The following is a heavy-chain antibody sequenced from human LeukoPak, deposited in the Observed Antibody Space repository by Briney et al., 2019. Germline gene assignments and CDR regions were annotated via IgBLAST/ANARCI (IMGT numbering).Heavy chain of an antibody. Sequence: SETLSLTCAVYGGSFSGYYWSWIRQPPGKGLEWIGEINHSGGTNYNPSLKSRVTISVDTSKNQFSLKLSSVTAADTAVYYCARTGGLDSSGYDYWGQGTLVTVSS. CDR1: GGSFSGYY. CDR3: ARTGGLDSSGYDY. CDR2: INHSGGT. V-gene: IGHV4-34*01. J-gene: IGHJ4*02. D-gene: IGHD3-22*01.